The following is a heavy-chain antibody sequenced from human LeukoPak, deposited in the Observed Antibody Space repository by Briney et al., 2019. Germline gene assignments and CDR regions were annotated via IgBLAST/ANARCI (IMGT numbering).Heavy chain of an antibody. V-gene: IGHV3-30*18. D-gene: IGHD6-13*01. J-gene: IGHJ4*02. CDR1: GFTFSSYG. CDR2: ISYDGSNK. Sequence: GGSLRLSCAASGFTFSSYGMHWVRQAPGKGLEWVAVISYDGSNKYYADPVKGRFTISRDNSKNTLYLQMNSLRAEDTAVYYCAKESQLAAAAPEPFDYWGQGTLVTVSS. CDR3: AKESQLAAAAPEPFDY.